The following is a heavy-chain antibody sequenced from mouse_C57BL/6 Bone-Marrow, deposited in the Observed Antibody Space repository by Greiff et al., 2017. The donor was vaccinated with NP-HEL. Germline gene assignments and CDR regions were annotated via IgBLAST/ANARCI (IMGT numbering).Heavy chain of an antibody. CDR2: ISDGGSYT. CDR3: ARGYYGSSYREYFDV. D-gene: IGHD1-1*01. J-gene: IGHJ1*03. CDR1: GFTFSSYA. Sequence: EVMLVESGGGLVKPGGSLKLSCAASGFTFSSYAMSWVRQTPEKRLEWVATISDGGSYTYYPDHVKGRFTISRDNAKNNLYLQMSHLKSEDTAMYYCARGYYGSSYREYFDVWGTGTTVTVSS. V-gene: IGHV5-4*03.